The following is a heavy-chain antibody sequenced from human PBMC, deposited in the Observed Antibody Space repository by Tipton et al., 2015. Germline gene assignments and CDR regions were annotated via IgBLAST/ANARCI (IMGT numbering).Heavy chain of an antibody. CDR1: AYSISSGYY. CDR2: IYYSGST. J-gene: IGHJ3*02. Sequence: TLSLTCAVSAYSISSGYYWGWIRQPPGKGLEWIGYIYYSGSTNYNPSLRSRVAMSMDTSKNEFSLKLTSVTAADAAIYYCARDDHQLDAFDIWGQGTMVTVSS. CDR3: ARDDHQLDAFDI. V-gene: IGHV4-28*03. D-gene: IGHD1-1*01.